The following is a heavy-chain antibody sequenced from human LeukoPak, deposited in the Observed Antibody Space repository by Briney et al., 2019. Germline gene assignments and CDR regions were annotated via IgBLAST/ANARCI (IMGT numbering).Heavy chain of an antibody. J-gene: IGHJ3*02. CDR3: ARDRGRLYVTPLDI. CDR1: GFTFSSYG. CDR2: IWYDGSNK. D-gene: IGHD2/OR15-2a*01. V-gene: IGHV3-33*01. Sequence: GGSLRLSCAASGFTFSSYGMHWVRQAPGKGLEWVAVIWYDGSNKYYADSVKGRFTISRDNSKNTLYLQMNSLRAEDTAVYYCARDRGRLYVTPLDIWGQGTMVTVSS.